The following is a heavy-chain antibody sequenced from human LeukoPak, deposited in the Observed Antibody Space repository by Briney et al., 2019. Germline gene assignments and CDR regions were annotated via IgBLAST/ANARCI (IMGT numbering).Heavy chain of an antibody. J-gene: IGHJ4*02. CDR1: GFTFSSYE. CDR2: ISSSGSTV. D-gene: IGHD2-2*01. Sequence: GGSLRLSCVASGFTFSSYEMNWVRQAPGKGLEWVSHISSSGSTVYYADSVKGRFTISRDNAKNSLYLQMNSLRAEGTAVYYCARRYCSSTSCLLDYWGQGTLVTVSS. V-gene: IGHV3-48*03. CDR3: ARRYCSSTSCLLDY.